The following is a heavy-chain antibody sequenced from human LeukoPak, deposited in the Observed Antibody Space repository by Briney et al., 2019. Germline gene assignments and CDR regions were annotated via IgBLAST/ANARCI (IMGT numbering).Heavy chain of an antibody. V-gene: IGHV3-72*01. CDR2: TRKRANSYTT. CDR3: ARVGGDTGRSFDY. D-gene: IGHD5-18*01. CDR1: GFTFSDHY. J-gene: IGHJ4*02. Sequence: GGSLRLSCAASGFTFSDHYVDWVRRAPGKGLEWVGRTRKRANSYTTEYAASVRGRFTISRDDSKNSLSLQMNSLKAEDTAVYYCARVGGDTGRSFDYWGQGTLVTVSS.